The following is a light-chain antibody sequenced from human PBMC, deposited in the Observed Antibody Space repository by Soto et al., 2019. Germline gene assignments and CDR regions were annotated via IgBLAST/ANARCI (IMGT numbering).Light chain of an antibody. Sequence: IQMTQSPSSLSASVGDRVTITCRASQSIGTDLNWYQQKPGKAPTLLIYAASSLRGGGPSRFSGSGSGTDFTLTISSRQPEDFAIYYCQQSYSTPWTFGQGSKLEMK. CDR1: QSIGTD. CDR2: AAS. CDR3: QQSYSTPWT. V-gene: IGKV1-39*01. J-gene: IGKJ1*01.